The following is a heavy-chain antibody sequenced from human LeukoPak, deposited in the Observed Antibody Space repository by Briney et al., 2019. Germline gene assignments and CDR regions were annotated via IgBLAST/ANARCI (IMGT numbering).Heavy chain of an antibody. CDR3: ARERSAAAGEGYFDY. Sequence: PSETLSLTCTVSGGSVSSGSYYWSWIRQPPGKGLEWIGYIYYSGSTNYNPSLKSRVTISVDTSKNQFSLKLSSVTAADTAVYYCARERSAAAGEGYFDYWGQGTLVTVSS. V-gene: IGHV4-61*01. D-gene: IGHD6-13*01. CDR2: IYYSGST. CDR1: GGSVSSGSYY. J-gene: IGHJ4*02.